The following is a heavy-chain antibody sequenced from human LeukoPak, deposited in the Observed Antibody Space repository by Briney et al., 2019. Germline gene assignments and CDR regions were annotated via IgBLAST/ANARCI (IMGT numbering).Heavy chain of an antibody. V-gene: IGHV4-34*01. CDR1: GGSFSGYY. D-gene: IGHD3-9*01. CDR3: AKGEDFERYYLAY. Sequence: MPSETLSLTCAVYGGSFSGYYWSWIRQPPGKGLEWIGEINHSGSTNYNPSLKSRVTISVDTSKNQFSLKLTSVTAADTAVYFCAKGEDFERYYLAYWGQGTLVTVSS. J-gene: IGHJ4*02. CDR2: INHSGST.